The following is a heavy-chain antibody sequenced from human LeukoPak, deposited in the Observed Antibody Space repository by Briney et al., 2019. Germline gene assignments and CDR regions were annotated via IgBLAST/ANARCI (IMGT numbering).Heavy chain of an antibody. CDR2: INPNSGGT. Sequence: GASVKVSCKASGYTFTGYYMHWVRQAPGQGLEWMGWINPNSGGTNYAQKFQGRVTMTRDTSISTAYMELSRLRSDDTAVYYCARDISSWLGNFDYWGQGTLVTASS. CDR1: GYTFTGYY. V-gene: IGHV1-2*02. D-gene: IGHD6-13*01. J-gene: IGHJ4*02. CDR3: ARDISSWLGNFDY.